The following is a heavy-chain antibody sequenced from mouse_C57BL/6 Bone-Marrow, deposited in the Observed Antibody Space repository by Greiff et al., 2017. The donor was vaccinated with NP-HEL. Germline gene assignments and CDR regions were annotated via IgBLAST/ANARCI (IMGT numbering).Heavy chain of an antibody. CDR1: GFTFSSYG. V-gene: IGHV5-6*01. CDR3: ARHALLDSSGSLFDY. CDR2: ISSGGSYT. D-gene: IGHD3-2*02. J-gene: IGHJ2*01. Sequence: EVKLMESGGDLVKPGGSLKLSCAASGFTFSSYGMSWVRQTPDKRLEWVATISSGGSYTYYPDSVKGRFTISRDNAKNTLYLQMSSLKSEDTAMYYCARHALLDSSGSLFDYWGQGTTLTVSS.